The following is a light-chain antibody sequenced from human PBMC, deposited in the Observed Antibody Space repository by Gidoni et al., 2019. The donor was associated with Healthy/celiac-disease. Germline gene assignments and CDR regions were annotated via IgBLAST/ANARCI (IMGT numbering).Light chain of an antibody. J-gene: IGLJ2*01. V-gene: IGLV1-47*01. CDR1: SSNIGSNY. CDR3: AAWDDRLSAL. Sequence: QSVLTQPPSASGPPGKRVTISCSGSSSNIGSNYVYWYQQLPGTAPKLLIYRNNHRPSGVPDRFSGSKSGTSASLAISGLRSEDEADYYCAAWDDRLSALFGGGTKLTVL. CDR2: RNN.